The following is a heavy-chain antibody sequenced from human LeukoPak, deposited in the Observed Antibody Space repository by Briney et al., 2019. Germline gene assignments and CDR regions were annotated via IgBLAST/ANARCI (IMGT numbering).Heavy chain of an antibody. CDR1: GGSISSGGYY. CDR3: ARVKGYYDFWSGYSSPFDI. D-gene: IGHD3-3*01. Sequence: PSETLSLTCTVSGGSISSGGYYWSWNRQHPGKGLEWIGYIYYSGSTYYNPSLKSRVTISVDTSKNQFSLKLSSVTAADTAVYYCARVKGYYDFWSGYSSPFDIWGQGTMVTVSS. CDR2: IYYSGST. J-gene: IGHJ3*02. V-gene: IGHV4-31*03.